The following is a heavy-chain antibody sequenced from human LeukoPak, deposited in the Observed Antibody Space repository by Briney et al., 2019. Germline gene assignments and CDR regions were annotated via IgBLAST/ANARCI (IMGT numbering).Heavy chain of an antibody. D-gene: IGHD5-18*01. CDR2: INHSGST. Sequence: SETLSLTCAAYGGSFSGYYWSWIRQPPGKGLEGIGEINHSGSTNYNPSLKSRVTISVDTSKNQFSLKLSSVTAADTAVYYCARVVGTAMVPFDYWGQGTLVTVSS. V-gene: IGHV4-34*01. CDR1: GGSFSGYY. CDR3: ARVVGTAMVPFDY. J-gene: IGHJ4*02.